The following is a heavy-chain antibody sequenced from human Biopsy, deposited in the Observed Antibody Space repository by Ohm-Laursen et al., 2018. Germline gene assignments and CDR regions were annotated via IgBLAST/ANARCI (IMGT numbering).Heavy chain of an antibody. CDR3: ARGGVVPTVTRFDP. J-gene: IGHJ5*02. D-gene: IGHD3-10*01. CDR2: VTPYSGAT. CDR1: GYSFTGYY. V-gene: IGHV1-2*02. Sequence: SVKASCKVSGYSFTGYYIHWVRQAPGPGLEWMGWVTPYSGATKYAQKFQGRVTMSRDTSITTVYLELNTLRSDDTVVYYCARGGVVPTVTRFDPWGQGTQVTVSS.